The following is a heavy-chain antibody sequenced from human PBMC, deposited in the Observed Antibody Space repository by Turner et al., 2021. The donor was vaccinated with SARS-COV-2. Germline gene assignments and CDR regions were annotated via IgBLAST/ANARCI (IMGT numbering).Heavy chain of an antibody. CDR2: ISSSGGST. D-gene: IGHD3-22*01. V-gene: IGHV3-23*01. Sequence: EVQLLESGGGLIQPGGSLRLSCAASGFTFSSYAMGWVRQAPGKGLEWVSAISSSGGSTYYADSVKGRFTISRDNSKNTLYLQMNSLRAEDTAVYYCARSPTAPGYYYDSSGYYTPYYFDYWGQGTLVTVSS. CDR3: ARSPTAPGYYYDSSGYYTPYYFDY. CDR1: GFTFSSYA. J-gene: IGHJ4*02.